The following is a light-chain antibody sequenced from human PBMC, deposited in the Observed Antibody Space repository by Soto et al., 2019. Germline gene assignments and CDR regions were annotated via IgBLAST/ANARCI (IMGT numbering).Light chain of an antibody. CDR2: GAS. CDR1: QSVSSTY. J-gene: IGKJ5*01. Sequence: EIVLTQSPGTLSLSPVDGATLSCRASQSVSSTYLAWYQHKPGQAPRLLIYGASSRATGILGRLSGSGSGTDFTLTISRLEPEDFAVYYCEQYGGSITFGQGTRLEIE. CDR3: EQYGGSIT. V-gene: IGKV3-20*01.